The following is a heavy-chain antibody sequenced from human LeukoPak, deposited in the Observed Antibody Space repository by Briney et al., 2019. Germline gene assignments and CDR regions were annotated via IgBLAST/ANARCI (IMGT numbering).Heavy chain of an antibody. Sequence: SETLSLTCTVSGGSISSSYWSWIRQPPGKGLEWIGYIYYSGSSNYNPSLKSRVTISVDTSKNQFSLKLSSVTAADTAVYYCARQGSNNYNYYYYYMDVWGKGTTVTVSS. CDR2: IYYSGSS. V-gene: IGHV4-59*08. CDR3: ARQGSNNYNYYYYYMDV. D-gene: IGHD4-11*01. CDR1: GGSISSSY. J-gene: IGHJ6*03.